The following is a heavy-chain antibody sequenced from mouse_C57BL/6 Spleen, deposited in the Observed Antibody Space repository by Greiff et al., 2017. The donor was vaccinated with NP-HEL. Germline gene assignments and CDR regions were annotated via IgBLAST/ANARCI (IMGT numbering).Heavy chain of an antibody. Sequence: QVQLKQPGTELVKPGASVKLSCKASGYTFTSYWMHWVKQRPGQGLEWIGNINPSNGGTNYNEKFKSKATLTVDKSSSTAYMQLSSLTSEDSAVYYCRAPMVTTKDYFDYWGQGTTLTVSS. CDR1: GYTFTSYW. D-gene: IGHD2-2*01. CDR3: RAPMVTTKDYFDY. V-gene: IGHV1-53*01. CDR2: INPSNGGT. J-gene: IGHJ2*01.